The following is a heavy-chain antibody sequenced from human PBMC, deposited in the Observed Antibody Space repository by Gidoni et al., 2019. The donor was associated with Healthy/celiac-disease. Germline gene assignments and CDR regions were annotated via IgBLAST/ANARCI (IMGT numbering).Heavy chain of an antibody. CDR2: IYYSGST. D-gene: IGHD2-2*01. CDR1: GCSISSSSYY. V-gene: IGHV4-39*01. Sequence: GLVKPSETLSLTCTVSGCSISSSSYYWGWIRQPPGKGLEWIGSIYYSGSTYYNPSLKSRVTISVDTSKNQFSLKLSSVTAADTAVYYCASQSGLKSRRFDPWGQGTLVTVSS. J-gene: IGHJ5*02. CDR3: ASQSGLKSRRFDP.